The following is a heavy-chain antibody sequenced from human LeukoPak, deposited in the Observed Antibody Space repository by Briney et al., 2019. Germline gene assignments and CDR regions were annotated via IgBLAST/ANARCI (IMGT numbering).Heavy chain of an antibody. CDR3: AKDGYSYGMNWFDP. J-gene: IGHJ5*02. CDR2: IWYDGSNK. Sequence: GGSLRLSCAGSGFTFRSYGMHWVRQAPGKGLERVAVIWYDGSNKYYADSVKGRFTISRDNSKNTLYLQMNSLRAEDTAVYYCAKDGYSYGMNWFDPWGQGTLVTVSS. D-gene: IGHD5-18*01. V-gene: IGHV3-33*06. CDR1: GFTFRSYG.